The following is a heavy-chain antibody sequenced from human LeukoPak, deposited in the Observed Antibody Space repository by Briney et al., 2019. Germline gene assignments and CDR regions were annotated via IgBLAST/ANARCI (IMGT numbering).Heavy chain of an antibody. D-gene: IGHD6-25*01. CDR2: INPNSGDT. CDR3: AKCAQYSSALFTESVDL. J-gene: IGHJ4*02. CDR1: GYTFSAYY. Sequence: VASVKVSCKASGYTFSAYYMHWVRQAPGQGLQWVGWINPNSGDTHYAQMFQGRVTMTRDTSINTGYMELRRVRSDDTDVYYCAKCAQYSSALFTESVDLGGQGTLVTVSS. V-gene: IGHV1-2*02.